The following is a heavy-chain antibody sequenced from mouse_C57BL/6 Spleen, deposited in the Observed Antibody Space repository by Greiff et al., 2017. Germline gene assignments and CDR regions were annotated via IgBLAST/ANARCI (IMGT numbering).Heavy chain of an antibody. V-gene: IGHV1-82*01. CDR3: ASREGLDV. Sequence: VQLQQSGPELVKPGASVKISCKASGYAFSSSWMNWVKQRPGKGLEWIGRIYPGDGDTNYNRKFKGKATLTADKSSSTAYMQLSSLTSEDSAVYFCASREGLDVWGTGTTVTVSS. D-gene: IGHD3-3*01. J-gene: IGHJ1*03. CDR1: GYAFSSSW. CDR2: IYPGDGDT.